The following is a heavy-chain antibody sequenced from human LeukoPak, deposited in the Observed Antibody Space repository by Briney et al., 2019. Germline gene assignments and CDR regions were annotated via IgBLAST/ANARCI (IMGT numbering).Heavy chain of an antibody. CDR3: ASPQAGIAVAGFDY. D-gene: IGHD6-19*01. CDR2: IYYSGST. V-gene: IGHV4-39*01. J-gene: IGHJ4*02. Sequence: PSETLSLACTVSGGSISSSSYYWGWIRQPPGKGLEWIGSIYYSGSTYYNPSLKSRVTISVDTSKNQFSLKLSSVTAADTAVYYCASPQAGIAVAGFDYWGQGTLVTVSS. CDR1: GGSISSSSYY.